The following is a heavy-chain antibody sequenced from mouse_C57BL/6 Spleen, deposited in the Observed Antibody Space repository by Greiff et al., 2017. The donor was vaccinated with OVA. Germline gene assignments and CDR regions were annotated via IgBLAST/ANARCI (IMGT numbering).Heavy chain of an antibody. J-gene: IGHJ2*01. Sequence: QVQLQQSGPVLVKPGASVKLSCKASGYTFTSYWMHWVKQRPGQGLEWIGEIDPSDSYTNYNQKFKGKSTLTVDKSSSTAYMQLSSLTSEDSAVYYCARLGTMDYWGQGTTLTVSS. CDR3: ARLGTMDY. V-gene: IGHV1-69*01. D-gene: IGHD2-12*01. CDR1: GYTFTSYW. CDR2: IDPSDSYT.